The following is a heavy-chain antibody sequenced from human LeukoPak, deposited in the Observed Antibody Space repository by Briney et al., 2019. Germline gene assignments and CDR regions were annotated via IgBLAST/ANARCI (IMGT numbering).Heavy chain of an antibody. CDR2: IYYSGST. D-gene: IGHD3-16*01. CDR3: ARSLRGALVY. J-gene: IGHJ4*02. CDR1: GGSISSYY. V-gene: IGHV4-59*01. Sequence: PSETLSLTCTVSGGSISSYYWSWIRQPPGKGLEWIGYIYYSGSTNYNPSLKSRVTISVDTSKNQFSLKLSSVTAADTAVYYCARSLRGALVYWGQGTLVTVSS.